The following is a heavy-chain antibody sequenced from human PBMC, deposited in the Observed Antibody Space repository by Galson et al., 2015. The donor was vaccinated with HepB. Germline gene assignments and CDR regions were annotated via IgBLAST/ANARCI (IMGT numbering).Heavy chain of an antibody. J-gene: IGHJ6*02. CDR1: GYTLTELS. Sequence: SVKVSCKVSGYTLTELSMHWVRQAPGKGLGWMGGFDPEDGETIYAQKFQGRVTMTEDTSTDTAYMELSSLRSEDTAVYYCATTQWELLHSALDYYYGMDVWGQGTTVTVSS. V-gene: IGHV1-24*01. D-gene: IGHD1-26*01. CDR2: FDPEDGET. CDR3: ATTQWELLHSALDYYYGMDV.